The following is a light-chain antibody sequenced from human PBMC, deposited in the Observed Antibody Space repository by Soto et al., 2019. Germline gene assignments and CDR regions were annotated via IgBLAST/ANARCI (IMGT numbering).Light chain of an antibody. V-gene: IGKV1-6*01. CDR3: LQEYNYPRT. CDR1: QGIRSE. CDR2: AAS. J-gene: IGKJ1*01. Sequence: QMTQSPSSLSAPVRDSVTITCRASQGIRSELGWYQQKPGKAPKLLIYAASSLQSGGPSRCSGSGSCTDFTLTIISLQPEDFVTEYCLQEYNYPRTFGQGTKVDIK.